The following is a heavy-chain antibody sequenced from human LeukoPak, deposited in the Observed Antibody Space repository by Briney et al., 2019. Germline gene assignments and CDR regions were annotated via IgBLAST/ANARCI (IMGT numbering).Heavy chain of an antibody. V-gene: IGHV1-8*03. CDR2: MNPNSGNT. CDR1: GYTFTSYD. CDR3: ARGTGQLRFLEWLLPDFDP. D-gene: IGHD3-3*01. Sequence: ASVKVSCKASGYTFTSYDINWVRQATGQGLEWMGWMNPNSGNTGYAQKFQGRVTITRNTSISTAYMELSSLRSEDTAVYYCARGTGQLRFLEWLLPDFDPWGQGTLVTVSS. J-gene: IGHJ5*02.